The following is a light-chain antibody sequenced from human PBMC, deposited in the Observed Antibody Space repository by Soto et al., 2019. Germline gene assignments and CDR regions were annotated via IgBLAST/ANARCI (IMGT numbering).Light chain of an antibody. CDR1: QSVSSSY. J-gene: IGKJ2*01. CDR3: QQYGSLVT. CDR2: GAS. V-gene: IGKV3-20*01. Sequence: EIVLTQSPGTLSLSPGERATLSCRASQSVSSSYFAWYQQKPGQAPRLLIYGASSRATGIPDRFSGSGSGKDFTLTVSRLEPEDFAVYYCQQYGSLVTFGQGTKLEI.